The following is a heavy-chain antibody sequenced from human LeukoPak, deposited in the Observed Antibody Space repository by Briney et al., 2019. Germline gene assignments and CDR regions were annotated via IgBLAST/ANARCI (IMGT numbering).Heavy chain of an antibody. Sequence: GGSLRLSCAASGFTFKNYWMHWVRQAPWKGPVWVSRINDDGSSTSYADSVKGRFTISRDDAKNTLYLQMNSLRAEDTAVYYCVRGGASTWSWGQGTLVTVSS. J-gene: IGHJ5*02. CDR1: GFTFKNYW. D-gene: IGHD2-15*01. V-gene: IGHV3-74*01. CDR2: INDDGSST. CDR3: VRGGASTWS.